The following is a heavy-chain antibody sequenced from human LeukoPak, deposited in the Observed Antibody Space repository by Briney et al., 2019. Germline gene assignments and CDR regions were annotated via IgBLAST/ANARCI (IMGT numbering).Heavy chain of an antibody. CDR1: GITFSSYS. J-gene: IGHJ3*02. D-gene: IGHD4/OR15-4a*01. CDR2: ISGSSSTI. Sequence: GGSLRLSCAASGITFSSYSMNWVRQAPGKGLEGVSYISGSSSTIYYTDSVKGRFTISRDNAENSLSLQLNSLRAEDTAVYHCARGAGFYRASNRDAFDIWGQGTMVTVSS. CDR3: ARGAGFYRASNRDAFDI. V-gene: IGHV3-48*04.